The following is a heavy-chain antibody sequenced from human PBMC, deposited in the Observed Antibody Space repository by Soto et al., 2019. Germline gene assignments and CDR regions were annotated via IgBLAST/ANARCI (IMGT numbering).Heavy chain of an antibody. CDR2: IIPILGIA. D-gene: IGHD6-19*01. CDR3: ASLTTSSGPDAFDI. CDR1: GGTFSSYT. Sequence: ASVKVSCKASGGTFSSYTISWVRQAPGQGLEWMGRIIPILGIANYAQKFQGRVTITADKSTSTAYMELSSLRSEDTAVYYCASLTTSSGPDAFDIWGQGTMVTVSS. J-gene: IGHJ3*02. V-gene: IGHV1-69*02.